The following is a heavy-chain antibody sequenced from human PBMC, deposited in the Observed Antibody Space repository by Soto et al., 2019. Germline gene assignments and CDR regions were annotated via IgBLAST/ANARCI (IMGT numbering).Heavy chain of an antibody. CDR1: GGTFSSYA. D-gene: IGHD3-3*01. J-gene: IGHJ6*02. V-gene: IGHV1-69*01. Sequence: QVQLVQSGAEVKKPGSSVKVSCKASGGTFSSYAISWVRQAPGQGLEWMGGIIPIFGTANYAQKFQGRVTITADESTSTAYMELSSLRSEDTAVYYCARGYYDFWSGYYYYYGMDVWGQGTTVTVSS. CDR3: ARGYYDFWSGYYYYYGMDV. CDR2: IIPIFGTA.